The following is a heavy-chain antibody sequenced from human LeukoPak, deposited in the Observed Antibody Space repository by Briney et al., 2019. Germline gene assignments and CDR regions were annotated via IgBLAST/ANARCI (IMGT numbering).Heavy chain of an antibody. CDR3: AIKYSSGWYRGKGAFDI. Sequence: PSETLSLTCTVSGGSISSSSYYWGWIRQPPGKGLEWIGSIYYSGSTYYNPSLKSRVTISVDTSKNQFPLKLSSVTAADTAVYYCAIKYSSGWYRGKGAFDIWGQGTMVTVSS. J-gene: IGHJ3*02. V-gene: IGHV4-39*01. CDR2: IYYSGST. CDR1: GGSISSSSYY. D-gene: IGHD6-19*01.